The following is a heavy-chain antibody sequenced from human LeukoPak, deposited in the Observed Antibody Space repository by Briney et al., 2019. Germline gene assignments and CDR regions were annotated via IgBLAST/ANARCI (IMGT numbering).Heavy chain of an antibody. CDR1: GFSFSSHV. J-gene: IGHJ4*02. CDR3: AREDIGVASAIDH. Sequence: SGGSLRLSCGASGFSFSSHVVTWVRQAPGKGLEWFSYISSSGGTTHYADSVKGRFTISRDNAKNSLYLQVNSLRDEDTAVYYCAREDIGVASAIDHWGQGTLVTVSS. CDR2: ISSSGGTT. V-gene: IGHV3-48*02. D-gene: IGHD6-19*01.